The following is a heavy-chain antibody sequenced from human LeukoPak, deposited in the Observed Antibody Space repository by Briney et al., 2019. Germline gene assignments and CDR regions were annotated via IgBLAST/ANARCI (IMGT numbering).Heavy chain of an antibody. Sequence: PGRSLRLSCAASGFTFDDYAMHWVRQAPGKGLEWVSGISWNSGSIGYADSVKGRFTISRDNAKNSLYLQMNSLRAEDTALYYCAKDGGRRPYGSGSDAFDIWGQGTMVTVSS. CDR1: GFTFDDYA. D-gene: IGHD3-10*01. J-gene: IGHJ3*02. V-gene: IGHV3-9*01. CDR3: AKDGGRRPYGSGSDAFDI. CDR2: ISWNSGSI.